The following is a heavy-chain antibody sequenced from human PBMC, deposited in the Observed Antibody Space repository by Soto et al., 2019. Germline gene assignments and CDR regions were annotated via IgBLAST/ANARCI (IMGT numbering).Heavy chain of an antibody. CDR2: INPSGGST. Sequence: GASVKVSGKASGYTFTSYYMHWVRQAPGQGLEWVGIINPSGGSTSYAQKFQGRVTMTRDTSTSTVYMELSSLSSEDTAVYYCARDDCSGGSCYSSWFDPWGQGTLVTVSS. J-gene: IGHJ5*02. V-gene: IGHV1-46*01. CDR1: GYTFTSYY. CDR3: ARDDCSGGSCYSSWFDP. D-gene: IGHD2-15*01.